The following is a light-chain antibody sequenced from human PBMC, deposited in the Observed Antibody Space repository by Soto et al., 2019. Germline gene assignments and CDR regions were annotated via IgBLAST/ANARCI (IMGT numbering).Light chain of an antibody. Sequence: EIVMTQSPATLSVSPGERATLSCRASQSVFSSLAWYQQKPGQAPRLLIYGAATRATGVPARFSGSGSGTEFTLTISSLQSEGFAVYCCQQYHNWPAFGQGTKVEIK. J-gene: IGKJ1*01. CDR1: QSVFSS. CDR2: GAA. V-gene: IGKV3-15*01. CDR3: QQYHNWPA.